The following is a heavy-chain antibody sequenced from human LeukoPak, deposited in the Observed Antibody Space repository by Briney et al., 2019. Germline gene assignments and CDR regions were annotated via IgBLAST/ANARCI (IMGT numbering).Heavy chain of an antibody. Sequence: GGSLRLSCVVSGFTFNRCWMNWVRQAPGKGLEWVAHINPDGRDTYYVDSVKGRLTISRDNALNSMYLQMNSLRVEDTAVYYCTSWGDTTAEYFQRWGQGTLVTVSS. CDR1: GFTFNRCW. D-gene: IGHD2-21*02. CDR3: TSWGDTTAEYFQR. V-gene: IGHV3-7*01. CDR2: INPDGRDT. J-gene: IGHJ1*01.